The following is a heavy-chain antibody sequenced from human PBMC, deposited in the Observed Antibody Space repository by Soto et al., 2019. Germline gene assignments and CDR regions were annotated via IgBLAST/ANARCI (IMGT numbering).Heavy chain of an antibody. V-gene: IGHV1-18*01. CDR3: ARVGGDTSWSNWFDP. Sequence: ASVKVSCKASGYTFTSYGISWVRQAPGQGLEWMGWISAYNGNTNYAQKLQGRVTMTTDTSTSTAYMELRSLRSDDTAVYYCARVGGDTSWSNWFDPWGQGTLVTVSS. CDR1: GYTFTSYG. CDR2: ISAYNGNT. D-gene: IGHD2-2*01. J-gene: IGHJ5*02.